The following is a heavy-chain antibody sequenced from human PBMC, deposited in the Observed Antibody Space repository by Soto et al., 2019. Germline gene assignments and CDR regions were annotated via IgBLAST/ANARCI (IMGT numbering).Heavy chain of an antibody. CDR3: ASAKAVVIAALGI. J-gene: IGHJ3*02. CDR2: VSENGGSRGGT. Sequence: EVQLLESGGGLVKPGGSLRLSCTASGFTFSSSAMNWVRQAPGQGLEWVASVSENGGSRGGTYYADSVKGRFTISRDYFKTTLYLQMDSLRGADTAVSYCASAKAVVIAALGIWCQGKMVSFSS. V-gene: IGHV3-23*01. CDR1: GFTFSSSA. D-gene: IGHD2-21*01.